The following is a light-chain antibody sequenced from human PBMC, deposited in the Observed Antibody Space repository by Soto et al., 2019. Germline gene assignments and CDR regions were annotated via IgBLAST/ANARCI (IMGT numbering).Light chain of an antibody. V-gene: IGLV2-14*01. CDR1: STDVGRYNY. Sequence: QSALTQPASVFGSPGHSITISCTGTSTDVGRYNYVSWYQQHPGKAPKLMVYDVSNRPSWVSNRFSGSKSGITASLTISGLQAEDEADSACTAYTNDSTYVFGTGTKVTV. CDR2: DVS. CDR3: TAYTNDSTYV. J-gene: IGLJ1*01.